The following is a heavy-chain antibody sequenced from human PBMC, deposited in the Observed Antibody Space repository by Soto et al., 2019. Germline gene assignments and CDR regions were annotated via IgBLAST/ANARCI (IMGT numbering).Heavy chain of an antibody. Sequence: QVQLVQSGAEVKKSGASVKVSCKASGYTFTSYDINWVRQATGQGLEWMGWMNPNSGNTGYAQKFQGRVTMTRNTSISTAYMELSSLRYEDTAVYYRARERSAAGTGWFDPWGQGTLVTVSS. CDR3: ARERSAAGTGWFDP. CDR2: MNPNSGNT. V-gene: IGHV1-8*01. J-gene: IGHJ5*02. CDR1: GYTFTSYD. D-gene: IGHD6-13*01.